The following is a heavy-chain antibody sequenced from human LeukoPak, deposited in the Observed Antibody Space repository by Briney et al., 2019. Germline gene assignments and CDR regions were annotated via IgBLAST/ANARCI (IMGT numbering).Heavy chain of an antibody. V-gene: IGHV3-53*04. CDR3: ARDRRGEKDFDV. J-gene: IGHJ3*01. CDR2: IYADGYT. Sequence: GGSLRLSCAASGIIVSNDYMSWVRQAPGKGLEWVSAIYADGYTRDAASVKGRFSISRHNSKNTVYLQMDNLRPEDTAVYYCARDRRGEKDFDVWGPGTMVTVSS. CDR1: GIIVSNDY.